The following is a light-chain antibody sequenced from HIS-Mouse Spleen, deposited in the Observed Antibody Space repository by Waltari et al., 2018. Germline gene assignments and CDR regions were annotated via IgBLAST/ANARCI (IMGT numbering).Light chain of an antibody. CDR2: AAS. Sequence: DIQMTQSPSSQSASVGDRVTITCRASQSISSYLNWYQQKPGKAPKLLIYAASSLQSGVPSRFSGSGSGTDFTLTISSLQPEDFATDYCQQSYSTPFTFGPGTKVDIK. CDR3: QQSYSTPFT. J-gene: IGKJ3*01. CDR1: QSISSY. V-gene: IGKV1-39*01.